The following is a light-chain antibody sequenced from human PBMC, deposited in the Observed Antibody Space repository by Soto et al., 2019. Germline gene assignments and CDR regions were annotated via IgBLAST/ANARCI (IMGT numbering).Light chain of an antibody. CDR2: GVS. V-gene: IGLV2-14*03. CDR1: SSDVGAYNY. CDR3: DSFPTSGATYV. J-gene: IGLJ1*01. Sequence: QSALTQPASVSGSPGQSITISCTGTSSDVGAYNYVSWYQQHPGKAPKLLIYGVSYRPSGVSNRFSGSKSGDTASLTISGLLAEDEADYYCDSFPTSGATYVFGTGTKVTVL.